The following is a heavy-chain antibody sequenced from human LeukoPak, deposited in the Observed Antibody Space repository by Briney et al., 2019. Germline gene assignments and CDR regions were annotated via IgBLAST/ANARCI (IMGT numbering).Heavy chain of an antibody. CDR3: AKEYSSGWYGIYAFDI. CDR1: GGTFSSYA. CDR2: IIPIFGTA. J-gene: IGHJ3*02. Sequence: SVKVSCKASGGTFSSYAISWVRQAPGQGLEWMGGIIPIFGTANYAKKFQGRVTITTDESTSTAYMELSSLRSEDTAVYYCAKEYSSGWYGIYAFDIWGQGTMVIVSA. V-gene: IGHV1-69*05. D-gene: IGHD6-19*01.